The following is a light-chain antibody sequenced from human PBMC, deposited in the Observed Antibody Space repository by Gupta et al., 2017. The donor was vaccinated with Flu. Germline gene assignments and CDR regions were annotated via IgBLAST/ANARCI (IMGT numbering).Light chain of an antibody. Sequence: EIVLTQSPATLSLPPGERATLSCRASQSVSSYLAWYQQKPCQAPRSLIYDASNRATGIPARFSGSGSGTDFTLTISRLEPEDFAVYYCQQRSNRPLTFGGGTKVGIK. CDR3: QQRSNRPLT. CDR1: QSVSSY. J-gene: IGKJ4*01. V-gene: IGKV3-11*01. CDR2: DAS.